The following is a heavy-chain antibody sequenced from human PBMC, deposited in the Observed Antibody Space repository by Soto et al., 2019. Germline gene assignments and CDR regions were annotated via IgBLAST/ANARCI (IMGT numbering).Heavy chain of an antibody. Sequence: QLQLQESGPGLVKPSETLSLTCTVSGGSISSSSYYWGWIRQPPGKGLEWIGSIYYSGSTYYNPSLKSRVTISVDTSKNQFSLKLSSVTAADTAVYYCARQKRRVVVVVAATRADAFDIWGQGTMVTVSS. V-gene: IGHV4-39*01. D-gene: IGHD2-15*01. CDR1: GGSISSSSYY. CDR3: ARQKRRVVVVVAATRADAFDI. J-gene: IGHJ3*02. CDR2: IYYSGST.